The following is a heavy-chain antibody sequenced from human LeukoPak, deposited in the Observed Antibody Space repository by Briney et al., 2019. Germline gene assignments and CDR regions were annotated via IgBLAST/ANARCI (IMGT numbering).Heavy chain of an antibody. CDR3: AGPAMDCSSTSCYLRHFDY. Sequence: GESLKISCKGSGYSFTSYWIGWVRQMPGKGLEWMGIIYPGDSDTRYSPSFQGQVTISADKSISTAYLQWSSLKASDTAMYYCAGPAMDCSSTSCYLRHFDYWGQGTLVTVSS. CDR2: IYPGDSDT. D-gene: IGHD2-2*01. V-gene: IGHV5-51*01. CDR1: GYSFTSYW. J-gene: IGHJ4*02.